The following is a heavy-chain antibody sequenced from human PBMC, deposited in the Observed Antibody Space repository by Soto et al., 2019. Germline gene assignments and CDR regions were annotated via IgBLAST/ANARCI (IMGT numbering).Heavy chain of an antibody. CDR1: GFSVSSHY. D-gene: IGHD2-15*01. CDR3: ARDCSGGSCYPALGA. Sequence: EVQLVESGGGLNQQGGSLRLTCAASGFSVSSHYMSWVRQAPGKGLEWVSFIYSGGDTYYADSVKGRFTISRDNYRNTLYLQMNSLRVDDTAFYYCARDCSGGSCYPALGASGQGTLVTVSS. J-gene: IGHJ5*02. V-gene: IGHV3-53*01. CDR2: IYSGGDT.